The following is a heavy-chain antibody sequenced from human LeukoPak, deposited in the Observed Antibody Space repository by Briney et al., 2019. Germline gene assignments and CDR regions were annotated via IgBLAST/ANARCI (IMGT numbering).Heavy chain of an antibody. CDR1: GGSFSGYY. V-gene: IGHV4-34*01. Sequence: PSETLSLTCAVYGGSFSGYYWSWIRQPPGKGLEWIGSIYYSGSTYYNPSLKSRVTISVDTSKNQFSLKLSSVTAADTAVYYCARLPYDYVWGSYRLHPFDYWGQGTLVTVSS. CDR2: IYYSGST. J-gene: IGHJ4*02. D-gene: IGHD3-16*02. CDR3: ARLPYDYVWGSYRLHPFDY.